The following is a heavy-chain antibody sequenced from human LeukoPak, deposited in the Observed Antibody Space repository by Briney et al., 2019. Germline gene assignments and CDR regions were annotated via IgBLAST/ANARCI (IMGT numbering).Heavy chain of an antibody. Sequence: SETLSLTCTVSGGSISSYYWSWIRQPPGKGLEWIGYLDYSGSTNYNPSLKSRVTISVDTSKNQFSLKVSSVTAADTAVYYCARRHVEYSSSSDPYYFDYWGQGTLVTVSS. D-gene: IGHD6-6*01. J-gene: IGHJ4*02. V-gene: IGHV4-59*01. CDR2: LDYSGST. CDR3: ARRHVEYSSSSDPYYFDY. CDR1: GGSISSYY.